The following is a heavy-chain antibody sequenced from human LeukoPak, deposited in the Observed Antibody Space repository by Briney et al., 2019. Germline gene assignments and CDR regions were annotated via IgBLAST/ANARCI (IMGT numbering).Heavy chain of an antibody. V-gene: IGHV3-48*03. D-gene: IGHD5-12*01. J-gene: IGHJ3*02. CDR1: GFTFSSYE. CDR2: ISSSGSTI. CDR3: ARVFIPNSGYDFDAFDI. Sequence: AGGSLRLSCAASGFTFSSYEMNWVRQAPGKGLEWVSYISSSGSTIYYADSVKGRFTISRDNAKNSLYLQMNSLRAEDTAVYYCARVFIPNSGYDFDAFDIWGQGTMVTVSS.